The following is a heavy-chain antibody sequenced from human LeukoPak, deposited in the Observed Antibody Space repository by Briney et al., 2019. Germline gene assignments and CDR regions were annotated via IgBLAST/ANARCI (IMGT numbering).Heavy chain of an antibody. CDR3: ASLEQWLDPFDAFDI. CDR1: GYNFPIYW. CDR2: IYPDDSNT. Sequence: GESLKISCQGSGYNFPIYWIGWVRQMPGQGLEWMGIIYPDDSNTIYGPSFQGQVTISADKSINTAYLEWSSLKASDTAIYYCASLEQWLDPFDAFDIWGQGTMVTVSS. V-gene: IGHV5-51*01. J-gene: IGHJ3*02. D-gene: IGHD6-19*01.